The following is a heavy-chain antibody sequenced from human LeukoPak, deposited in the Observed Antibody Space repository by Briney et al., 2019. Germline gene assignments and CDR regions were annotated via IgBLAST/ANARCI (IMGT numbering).Heavy chain of an antibody. CDR1: GSTFTSYW. V-gene: IGHV5-51*01. J-gene: IGHJ3*02. Sequence: PGASLQISCQSSGSTFTSYWIAWVRQVPGKGLEWMGSIYPGDSDTRYSPSFQGQVIISVDKSISTAYLQWTSLKASDTAMYYCARQPSRDAFDIWGQATMVTVSS. CDR3: ARQPSRDAFDI. CDR2: IYPGDSDT.